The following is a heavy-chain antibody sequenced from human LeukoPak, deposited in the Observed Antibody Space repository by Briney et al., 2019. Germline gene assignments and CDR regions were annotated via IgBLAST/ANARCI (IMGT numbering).Heavy chain of an antibody. V-gene: IGHV3-7*01. Sequence: PGGSLRLSCAASGFTFSDYYMSWIRQAPGKGLEWVANTKPDGTAEYYADSVRGRFTTSRDNANNFLYLQMNSLRGEDTAVYYCARDGGLHTNFDYWGQGTLVTVSS. D-gene: IGHD2-15*01. CDR2: TKPDGTAE. CDR3: ARDGGLHTNFDY. J-gene: IGHJ4*02. CDR1: GFTFSDYY.